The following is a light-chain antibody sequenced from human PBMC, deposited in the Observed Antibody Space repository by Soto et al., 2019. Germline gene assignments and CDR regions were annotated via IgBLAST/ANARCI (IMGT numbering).Light chain of an antibody. CDR1: ASDIGGYDY. V-gene: IGLV2-14*01. CDR3: SSYTSSSTLVV. CDR2: EVS. J-gene: IGLJ2*01. Sequence: QAVVTQPPSASGSPGQSVTISCTGTASDIGGYDYVSWYQQHPGKAPKLMIYEVSNRPSGVSNRFSGSKSGNTASLTISGLQAEDEADYYCSSYTSSSTLVVFGGGTKLTVL.